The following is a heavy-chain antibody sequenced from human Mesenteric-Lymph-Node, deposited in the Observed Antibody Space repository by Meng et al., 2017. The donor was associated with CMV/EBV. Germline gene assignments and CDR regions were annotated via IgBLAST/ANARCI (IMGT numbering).Heavy chain of an antibody. J-gene: IGHJ3*02. V-gene: IGHV3-30*02. D-gene: IGHD5-24*01. CDR1: GFTFSNYD. Sequence: GESLKISCAASGFTFSNYDMQWVRQAPGKGLEWVAFIVYDGNDNYYADSVKGRFTISRDNSQNTLFLQMNSLRVEDTALYYCEKDRTHRDGFDIWGQGTMVTVSS. CDR3: EKDRTHRDGFDI. CDR2: IVYDGNDN.